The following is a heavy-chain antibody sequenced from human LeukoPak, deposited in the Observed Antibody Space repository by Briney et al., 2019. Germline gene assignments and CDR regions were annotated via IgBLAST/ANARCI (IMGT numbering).Heavy chain of an antibody. D-gene: IGHD2-2*02. CDR1: GGTFSSYA. V-gene: IGHV1-69*05. J-gene: IGHJ4*02. CDR3: AARCCSSTSCYTVAHFDY. Sequence: GSSVKVSCKASGGTFSSYAISWVRQAPGQGLEWMGGIIPIFGTANYAQKFQGRVTITTDESTSTAYMELSSLRSEDTAVYYCAARCCSSTSCYTVAHFDYWGQGTLVTVSS. CDR2: IIPIFGTA.